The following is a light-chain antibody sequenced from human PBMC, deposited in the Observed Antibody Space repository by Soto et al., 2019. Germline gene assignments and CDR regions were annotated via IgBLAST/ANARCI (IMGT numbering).Light chain of an antibody. CDR2: KVS. Sequence: QSALTQPASVSGSPGQSITISCTGTSSDIGGYHLVSWYQHQSGKAPKLIIYKVSQWPSGVSDRFSASKSGNTASLTISGLQAEDEADYYCCSYAGSNWGYVFGTGTKVTVL. CDR3: CSYAGSNWGYV. CDR1: SSDIGGYHL. J-gene: IGLJ1*01. V-gene: IGLV2-23*02.